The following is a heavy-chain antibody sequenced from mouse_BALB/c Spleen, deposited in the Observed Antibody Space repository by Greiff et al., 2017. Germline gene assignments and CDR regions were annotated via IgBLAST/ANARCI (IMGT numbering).Heavy chain of an antibody. CDR2: ISSGGST. D-gene: IGHD1-1*01. Sequence: EVKLMESGGGLVKPGGSLKLSCAASGFTFSSYAMSWVRQTPEKRLEWVASISSGGSTYYPDSVMGRFTISRDNARNILYLQMSSLRSEDTAMYYCARGFITTVVAPFDYWGQGTTLTVSS. V-gene: IGHV5-6-5*01. J-gene: IGHJ2*01. CDR1: GFTFSSYA. CDR3: ARGFITTVVAPFDY.